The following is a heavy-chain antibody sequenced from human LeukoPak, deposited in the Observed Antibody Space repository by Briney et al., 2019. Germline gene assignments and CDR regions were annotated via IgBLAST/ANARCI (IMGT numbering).Heavy chain of an antibody. D-gene: IGHD6-19*01. CDR1: GGSISSYY. CDR3: ARVGRQWLVDVYWFDP. J-gene: IGHJ5*02. V-gene: IGHV4-59*01. CDR2: IYYSGST. Sequence: MTSETLSLTCTVSGGSISSYYWSWIRQPPGKVLEWIEDIYYSGSTNYNPSLKSRVTISVDTSKNQFSLKLRSVPAADTAVYSCARVGRQWLVDVYWFDPWGQATLVTVSS.